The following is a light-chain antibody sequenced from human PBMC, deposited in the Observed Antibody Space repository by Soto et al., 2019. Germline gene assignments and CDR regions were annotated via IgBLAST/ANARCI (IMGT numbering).Light chain of an antibody. J-gene: IGLJ1*01. CDR1: SSNIGSNT. V-gene: IGLV1-44*01. CDR3: AAWDDSLNGYV. CDR2: SYN. Sequence: QSVLTQPPSASGTPGQRVTISCSGSSSNIGSNTVNWYQQLPGTAPKLLIYSYNQRPPGVPDRFSGSKSVTSASLAISGLQSEDEADYYCAAWDDSLNGYVFGTGTKVTVL.